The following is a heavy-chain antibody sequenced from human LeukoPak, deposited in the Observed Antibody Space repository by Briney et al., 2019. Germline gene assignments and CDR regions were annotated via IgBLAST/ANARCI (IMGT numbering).Heavy chain of an antibody. V-gene: IGHV4-30-4*08. D-gene: IGHD4-11*01. CDR3: ASLDYSKGSAFDI. CDR2: IYYSGST. J-gene: IGHJ3*02. CDR1: GGSISSGDYY. Sequence: SETLSLTCTVSGGSISSGDYYWSWIRQPPGKGLEWIGYIYYSGSTNYNPSLKSRVTISVDTSKNQFSLKLSSVTAADTAVYYCASLDYSKGSAFDIWGQGTMVTVSS.